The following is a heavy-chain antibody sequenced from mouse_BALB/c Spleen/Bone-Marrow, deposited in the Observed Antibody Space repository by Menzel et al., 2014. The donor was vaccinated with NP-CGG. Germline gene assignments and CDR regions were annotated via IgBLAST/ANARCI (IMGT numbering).Heavy chain of an antibody. CDR1: GFIFIAYT. Sequence: DVKLVESGGGLVEPGGSLKLSCAASGFIFIAYTMSWVRQTPEKRLEWVAYINNGGGSTYYPDTVKGRFTISRDNAKNTLYLQMSSLKSEDAAMYYCARHGEERPVLAMDYWGQGTSVTVSS. CDR2: INNGGGST. J-gene: IGHJ4*01. V-gene: IGHV5-12-2*01. CDR3: ARHGEERPVLAMDY. D-gene: IGHD2-14*01.